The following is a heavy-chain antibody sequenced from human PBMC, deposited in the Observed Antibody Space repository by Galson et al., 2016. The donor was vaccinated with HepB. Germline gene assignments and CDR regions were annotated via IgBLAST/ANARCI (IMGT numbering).Heavy chain of an antibody. D-gene: IGHD3-10*01. CDR1: GFTSSDYF. J-gene: IGHJ4*02. CDR2: IRNKDRSYTT. CDR3: ARDKLWSYDY. Sequence: SLRLSCAASGFTSSDYFIDWVRQAPGKGLEWVGRIRNKDRSYTTDYAASVKGRFTISRDDSKNSVYLQMNSLKTEDTAVYFCARDKLWSYDYWGQGTLVTVSS. V-gene: IGHV3-72*01.